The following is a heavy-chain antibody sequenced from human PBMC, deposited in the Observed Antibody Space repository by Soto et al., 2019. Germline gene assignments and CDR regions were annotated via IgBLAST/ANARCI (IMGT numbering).Heavy chain of an antibody. CDR3: ATVHNTSRSFDY. D-gene: IGHD1-20*01. V-gene: IGHV3-23*01. J-gene: IGHJ4*02. CDR2: TGATGRTT. CDR1: GFTFNIYA. Sequence: GGSLRLSCAASGFTFNIYAMTWVRQAPGKGLEWVSTTGATGRTTYYADSVKGRFTVSRDNSKNTLDLQMSNLRAEDTAVYYCATVHNTSRSFDYWGQGTLVTVSS.